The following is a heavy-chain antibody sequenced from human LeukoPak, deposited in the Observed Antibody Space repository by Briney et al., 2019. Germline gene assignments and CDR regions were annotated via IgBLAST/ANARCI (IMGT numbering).Heavy chain of an antibody. D-gene: IGHD3-22*01. CDR3: SRQFRDISCYYRYYFDY. CDR2: IYPGVSDT. Sequence: GEPLKISRKGLVATFTAYSIGGVRQIPGRGLEWMGSIYPGVSDTRYSPSFQVQVTISADKSISTAYLQWRSLKASDTASPSCSRQFRDISCYYRYYFDYWGQGTLVTVSS. J-gene: IGHJ4*02. CDR1: VATFTAYS. V-gene: IGHV5-51*01.